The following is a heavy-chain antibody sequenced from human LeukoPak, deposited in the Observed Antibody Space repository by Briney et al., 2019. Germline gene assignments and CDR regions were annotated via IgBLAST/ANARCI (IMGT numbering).Heavy chain of an antibody. Sequence: GGSLRLSCAASGFTFSIYDMHWFRQPTGKGLEWVASIGTAGGDTYYPDSMMGRFTISREDAKKSLYLQMNGLTAGDTAMYYCASGRRGNGLSFDYWGQGILVTVSS. D-gene: IGHD6-19*01. CDR1: GFTFSIYD. CDR2: IGTAGGDT. J-gene: IGHJ4*02. V-gene: IGHV3-13*01. CDR3: ASGRRGNGLSFDY.